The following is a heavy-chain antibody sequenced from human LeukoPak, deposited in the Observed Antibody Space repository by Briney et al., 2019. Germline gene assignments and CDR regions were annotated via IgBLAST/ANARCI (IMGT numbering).Heavy chain of an antibody. CDR1: GFTFSSYA. Sequence: GGSLRLSCAASGFTFSSYAMSWVRQAPGKGLEWVSAISGSGGSTYYADSVKGRFTISRDNPKNTLYLQMNSLRAEDTAVYYCAKTKAWELPPPHFDYWGQGTLVTVSS. D-gene: IGHD1-26*01. CDR3: AKTKAWELPPPHFDY. CDR2: ISGSGGST. V-gene: IGHV3-23*01. J-gene: IGHJ4*02.